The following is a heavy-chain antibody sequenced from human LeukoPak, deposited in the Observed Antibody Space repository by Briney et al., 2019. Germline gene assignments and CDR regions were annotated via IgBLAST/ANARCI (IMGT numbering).Heavy chain of an antibody. CDR3: AREDLVATTAIDY. J-gene: IGHJ4*02. CDR2: INHSGST. D-gene: IGHD5-12*01. V-gene: IGHV4-34*01. CDR1: GGSFSGYY. Sequence: SETLSLTCAVYGGSFSGYYWSWIRQPPGKGLEWIGEINHSGSTNYNPSLKSRVTISVDTSENQFSLKLSSVTAADTAVYYCAREDLVATTAIDYWGQGTLVTVSS.